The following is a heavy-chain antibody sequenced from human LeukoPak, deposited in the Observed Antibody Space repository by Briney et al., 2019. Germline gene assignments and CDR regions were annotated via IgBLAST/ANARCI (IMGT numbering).Heavy chain of an antibody. J-gene: IGHJ4*02. Sequence: PSETLSLTCSVFGGSISTYHWNWIRQPPGKGLEWIGYMQSTGNSKYSPSLKSRVAIFVDTSKNQVVLNLNSVTAADTAVYYCARDKQHSYGRYFDHWGQGMLVTVSS. CDR1: GGSISTYH. CDR2: MQSTGNS. CDR3: ARDKQHSYGRYFDH. D-gene: IGHD5-18*01. V-gene: IGHV4-59*01.